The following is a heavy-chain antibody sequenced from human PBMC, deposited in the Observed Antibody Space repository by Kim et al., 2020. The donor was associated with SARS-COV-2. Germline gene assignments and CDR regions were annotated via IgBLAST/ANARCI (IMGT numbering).Heavy chain of an antibody. V-gene: IGHV3-53*01. CDR2: IYSGGST. CDR3: ARGLVVPDPIFVEVLYYYYGMDV. Sequence: GGSLRLSCAASGFTVSSNYMSWVRQAPGKGLEWVSVIYSGGSTYYADSVKGRFTISRDNSKNTLYLQMNSLRAEDTAVYYCARGLVVPDPIFVEVLYYYYGMDVWGQGTTVTVSS. CDR1: GFTVSSNY. D-gene: IGHD2-2*01. J-gene: IGHJ6*02.